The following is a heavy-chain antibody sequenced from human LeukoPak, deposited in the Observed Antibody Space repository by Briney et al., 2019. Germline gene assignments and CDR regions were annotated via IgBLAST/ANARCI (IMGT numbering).Heavy chain of an antibody. CDR2: ISAYNGNT. CDR3: ATYYCSTTSCYPYFFDY. CDR1: GYTFTSYG. D-gene: IGHD2-2*01. Sequence: ASVKVSCKASGYTFTSYGISWVRQAPGQGLEWMGWISAYNGNTNYAQKLQGRVTMTTDTSTSTAHMELRRLRSDDTAVYYCATYYCSTTSCYPYFFDYWGQGTLVTV. V-gene: IGHV1-18*01. J-gene: IGHJ4*02.